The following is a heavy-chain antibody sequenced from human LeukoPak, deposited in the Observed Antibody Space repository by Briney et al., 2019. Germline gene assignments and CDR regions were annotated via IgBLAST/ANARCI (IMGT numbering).Heavy chain of an antibody. D-gene: IGHD6-13*01. Sequence: ASVKVSCKASGYTFTSYYMHWVRQAPGQGLEWMGIINPSGGSTSYAQKFQGRVTITRNTSISTAYMELSSLRSKDTAVYYCARGHSSSWYYYYYYMDVWGKGTTVTVSS. CDR1: GYTFTSYY. V-gene: IGHV1-46*01. CDR3: ARGHSSSWYYYYYYMDV. J-gene: IGHJ6*03. CDR2: INPSGGST.